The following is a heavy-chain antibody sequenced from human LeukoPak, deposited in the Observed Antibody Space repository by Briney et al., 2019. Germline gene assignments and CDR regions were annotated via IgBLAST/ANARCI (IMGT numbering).Heavy chain of an antibody. V-gene: IGHV4-59*12. CDR1: GGSISSFY. J-gene: IGHJ3*01. CDR3: ARDRYSHYGAFDF. Sequence: SETLSLTCTVSGGSISSFYWSWIRQPPGKGLEWIGYIYYSGGTNYNPSLKSRVTISVDTSKNQFSLRLNSVTAADTAVYYCARDRYSHYGAFDFWGLGTLVTVSS. CDR2: IYYSGGT. D-gene: IGHD4-11*01.